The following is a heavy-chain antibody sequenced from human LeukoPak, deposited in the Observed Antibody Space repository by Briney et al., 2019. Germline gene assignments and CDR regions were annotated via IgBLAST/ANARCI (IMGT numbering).Heavy chain of an antibody. CDR2: IYSGGST. CDR3: ARDDWNDGRRRFDP. J-gene: IGHJ5*02. D-gene: IGHD1-1*01. CDR1: GGSISSGGYY. Sequence: SETLSLTCTVSGGSISSGGYYWSWIRQHPGTGLEWIGYIYSGGSTYYNPSLKSRVTMSVDTSKNQFSLKLNSVTAADTAVYYCARDDWNDGRRRFDPWGQGTLVTVSS. V-gene: IGHV4-31*03.